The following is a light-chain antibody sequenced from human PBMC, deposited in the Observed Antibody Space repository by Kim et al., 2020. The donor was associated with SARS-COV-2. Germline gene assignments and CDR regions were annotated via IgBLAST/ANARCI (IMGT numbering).Light chain of an antibody. CDR3: QQRSNWLT. V-gene: IGKV3-11*01. J-gene: IGKJ3*01. CDR2: DAA. Sequence: SLYPGERATLSCRASQSVSSYLAWYQQKPGQAPRLLIYDAASRATGIPARFSGSGSGTDFTLTISSLEPEDFAVYYCQQRSNWLTFGPGTKVDIK. CDR1: QSVSSY.